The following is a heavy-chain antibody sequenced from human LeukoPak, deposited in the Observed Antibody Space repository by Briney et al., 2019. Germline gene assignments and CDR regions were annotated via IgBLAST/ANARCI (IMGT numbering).Heavy chain of an antibody. CDR2: ISYDGSYK. CDR3: AKWDFDY. CDR1: GFTFSGYG. J-gene: IGHJ4*02. Sequence: GGSLRLSCAASGFTFSGYGMHWVRQAPGRGLEWVAVISYDGSYKYYADSVQGRFTISRDNSKNTLYLQMNSLRPDDTAVYYCAKWDFDYWGQGTLVTVSS. V-gene: IGHV3-30*18.